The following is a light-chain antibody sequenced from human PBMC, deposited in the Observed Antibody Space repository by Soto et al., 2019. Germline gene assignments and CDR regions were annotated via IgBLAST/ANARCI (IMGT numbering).Light chain of an antibody. Sequence: ESVLTQSPGTLSLSPGERATLSCRASQSVSSKSLAWYQQKPGQAPRLLIYGASSRATSIPDRFSGSGSGTDFTLTISRLEPEDFAVYYCQQFGPSLLSFGPGTKVDIK. CDR3: QQFGPSLLS. J-gene: IGKJ3*01. CDR1: QSVSSKS. CDR2: GAS. V-gene: IGKV3-20*01.